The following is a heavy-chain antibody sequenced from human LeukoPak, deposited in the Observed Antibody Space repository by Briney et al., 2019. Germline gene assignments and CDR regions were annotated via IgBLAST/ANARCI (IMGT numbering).Heavy chain of an antibody. CDR3: ARGEF. CDR1: GGSLSSSSYY. V-gene: IGHV4-39*01. J-gene: IGHJ4*02. CDR2: VYYSGST. D-gene: IGHD3-16*01. Sequence: PSETLSLTCTVSGGSLSSSSYYWGWIRQPPGKGLEWIGSVYYSGSTYYNPSLKSRVTISVDTSKNQFSLKLSSVTAADTAVYYCARGEFWGQGTLVTVSS.